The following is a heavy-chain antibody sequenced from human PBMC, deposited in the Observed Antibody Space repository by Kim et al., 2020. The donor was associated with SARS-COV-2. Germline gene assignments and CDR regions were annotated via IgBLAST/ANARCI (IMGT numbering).Heavy chain of an antibody. CDR2: ISTYNGNI. J-gene: IGHJ4*02. V-gene: IGHV1-18*01. CDR1: GYTFTSYG. Sequence: ASVKVSCKASGYTFTSYGIIWVLQAPGQGLEWRGWISTYNGNINYAQNFQGRVTMTTDTSTSTAYMELRSLRSDDTAVYYCARISMYGGRVFDYWGQGTLVTVSS. CDR3: ARISMYGGRVFDY. D-gene: IGHD3-10*02.